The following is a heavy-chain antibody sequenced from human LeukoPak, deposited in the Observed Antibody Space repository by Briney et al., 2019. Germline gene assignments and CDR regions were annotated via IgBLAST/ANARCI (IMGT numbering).Heavy chain of an antibody. CDR1: GFTFDDYA. J-gene: IGHJ6*02. CDR3: AKVGSEYYYDSSGPYGMDV. D-gene: IGHD3-22*01. V-gene: IGHV3-9*01. Sequence: GGSLRLSCAAPGFTFDDYAMHWVRQAPGKGLEWVSGISWNSGSIGYADSVKGRFTISRDNAKNSLYLQMNSLRAEDTALYYCAKVGSEYYYDSSGPYGMDVWGQGTTVTVSS. CDR2: ISWNSGSI.